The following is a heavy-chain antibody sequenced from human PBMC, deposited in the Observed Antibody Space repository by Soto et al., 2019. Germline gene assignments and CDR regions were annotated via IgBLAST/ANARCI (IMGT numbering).Heavy chain of an antibody. CDR2: IYSGGRT. J-gene: IGHJ4*02. D-gene: IGHD5-18*01. CDR3: ARDQGYSHY. Sequence: GESLTLSSGASGFTVSSSYMSWVRPAPGKGLEWVSVIYSGGRTYYADYVKGRFTITRDNSKNTLYLQMNSLRAEDTAVYYCARDQGYSHYWGQGP. CDR1: GFTVSSSY. V-gene: IGHV3-66*01.